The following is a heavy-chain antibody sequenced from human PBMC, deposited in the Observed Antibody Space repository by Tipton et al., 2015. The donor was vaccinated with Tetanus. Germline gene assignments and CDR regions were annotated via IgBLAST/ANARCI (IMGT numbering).Heavy chain of an antibody. CDR2: IYPGDSDT. CDR3: ARRGGGDLDH. CDR1: GYNFNLYW. D-gene: IGHD2-21*02. Sequence: QLVQSGAEVKRPGESLKISCQGSGYNFNLYWIAWVRQMPGKGLEWMGIIYPGDSDTTYSPSFEGQVTISADKSTSSAYLQWSSLKASDAAMYYCARRGGGDLDHWGQGTLVTVSS. V-gene: IGHV5-51*01. J-gene: IGHJ4*02.